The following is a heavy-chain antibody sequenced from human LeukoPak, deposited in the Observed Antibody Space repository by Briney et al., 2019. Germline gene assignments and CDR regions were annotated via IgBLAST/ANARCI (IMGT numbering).Heavy chain of an antibody. CDR3: ARGARFFDY. CDR1: GDSISSYY. CDR2: IYYSGST. V-gene: IGHV4-59*01. Sequence: SETLSLTCTVSGDSISSYYWSWIRKSPGKGLEWIAYIYYSGSTNYNPSLKSRVTIAEDTSKNQFPLKLNSVTAADTAVYYRARGARFFDYWGQGTLVTVSS. J-gene: IGHJ4*02.